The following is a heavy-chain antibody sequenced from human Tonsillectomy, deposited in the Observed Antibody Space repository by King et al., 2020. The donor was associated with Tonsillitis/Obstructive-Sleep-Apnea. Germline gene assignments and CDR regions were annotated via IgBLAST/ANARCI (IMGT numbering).Heavy chain of an antibody. Sequence: QLVQSGSELKKPGASVRVSCKASGSSFSIYGMNWVRQAPGQGLEWMGWINTNTGNSTYAQGFTGRFGFSSDSSVSTAYLQISSLKAEDTAVYYCASLSSADYYYYYMDVWGKGTTVTVSS. CDR3: ASLSSADYYYYYMDV. D-gene: IGHD6-6*01. CDR1: GSSFSIYG. CDR2: INTNTGNS. J-gene: IGHJ6*03. V-gene: IGHV7-4-1*02.